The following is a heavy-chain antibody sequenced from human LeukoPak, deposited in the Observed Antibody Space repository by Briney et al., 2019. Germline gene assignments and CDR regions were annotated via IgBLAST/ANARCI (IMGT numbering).Heavy chain of an antibody. Sequence: ASVKVSCKASGYTFTSYYMHWVRQAPGQGLEWMGIINPSGGSTSYAQKFQGRVTMTRDTSTSTVYMELSSLRSEDTAVYYCARDTISPGYYYYYGMDVWGQGTTVTVSS. J-gene: IGHJ6*02. CDR1: GYTFTSYY. V-gene: IGHV1-46*01. CDR2: INPSGGST. D-gene: IGHD3-3*01. CDR3: ARDTISPGYYYYYGMDV.